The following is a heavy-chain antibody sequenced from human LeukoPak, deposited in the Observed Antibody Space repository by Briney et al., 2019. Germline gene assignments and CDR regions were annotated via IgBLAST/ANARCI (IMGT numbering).Heavy chain of an antibody. J-gene: IGHJ4*02. CDR1: GFTFSGSA. CDR2: IRSKANSYAT. CDR3: TPSPGIAAFGY. Sequence: GGSLRLSCAASGFTFSGSAMHWVRQASGKGLEWVGRIRSKANSYATAYAASVKGRFTISRDDSKNTAYLQMNSLKTEDTAVYYCTPSPGIAAFGYWGQGTLVTVSS. V-gene: IGHV3-73*01. D-gene: IGHD6-13*01.